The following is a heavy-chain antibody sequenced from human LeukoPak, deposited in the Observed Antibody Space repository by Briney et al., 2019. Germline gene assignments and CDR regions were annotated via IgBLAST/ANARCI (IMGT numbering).Heavy chain of an antibody. V-gene: IGHV3-23*01. CDR2: ISGSGDST. Sequence: GGSLRLSCAASGFTFSSYAMSWVRQAPGKGLEWVSAISGSGDSTYYGDSVKGRFTISRDNSKNTLYLQMNSLRAEDTAVYYCARGKSGYDYLLDYWGQGTLVTVSS. J-gene: IGHJ4*02. CDR1: GFTFSSYA. D-gene: IGHD5-12*01. CDR3: ARGKSGYDYLLDY.